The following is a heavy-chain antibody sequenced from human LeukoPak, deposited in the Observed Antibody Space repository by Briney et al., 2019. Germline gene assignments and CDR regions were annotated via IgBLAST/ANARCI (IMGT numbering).Heavy chain of an antibody. CDR1: GYTFTGYY. V-gene: IGHV1-2*02. CDR3: ARAMVRGVIRRFDY. CDR2: INPNSGGT. Sequence: ASVKVSCKASGYTFTGYYMHWVRQAPGQGLEWMGWINPNSGGTNYAQKFQGRVTMTRDTSIRTAYMELSRLRSDDTAAYYCARAMVRGVIRRFDYWGQGALVTVSS. J-gene: IGHJ4*02. D-gene: IGHD3-10*01.